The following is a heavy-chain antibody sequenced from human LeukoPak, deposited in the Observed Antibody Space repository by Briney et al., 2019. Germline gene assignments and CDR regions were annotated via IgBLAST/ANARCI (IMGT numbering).Heavy chain of an antibody. Sequence: GGSLRLSCAASGFTFSSYSMYWVRQAPGKGLEWVSSISSSSSYIYYADSVKGRFTISRDNAKNSLYLQMNSLRAEDTAVYYCARVHVPGGFDYWGQGTLVTVSS. J-gene: IGHJ4*02. V-gene: IGHV3-21*01. D-gene: IGHD6-6*01. CDR2: ISSSSSYI. CDR1: GFTFSSYS. CDR3: ARVHVPGGFDY.